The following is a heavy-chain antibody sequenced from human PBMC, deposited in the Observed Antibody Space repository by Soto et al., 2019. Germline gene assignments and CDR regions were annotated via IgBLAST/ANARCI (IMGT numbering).Heavy chain of an antibody. CDR3: AAISSGYYRVFDY. D-gene: IGHD3-22*01. J-gene: IGHJ4*02. Sequence: GASVKVSFKASGATFTRSTVNWVRQARGQPPEWIGWILVGSGQTNYAQKFQGRVAITRDMSTYTAYLELNSLRSDDTAVYYCAAISSGYYRVFDYWGQGTLVTVSS. V-gene: IGHV1-58*01. CDR1: GATFTRST. CDR2: ILVGSGQT.